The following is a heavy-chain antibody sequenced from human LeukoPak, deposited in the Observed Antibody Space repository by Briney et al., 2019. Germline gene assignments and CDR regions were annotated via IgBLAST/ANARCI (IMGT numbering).Heavy chain of an antibody. Sequence: SETLSLTCAVYGGSFSGFYWTWIRQPPGKGLEWIGRINHSRSTHYNPSLKSRVTISVDTSKNQFSLKLSSVTAADTAVYYCARVPKYFDLWGRGTLVTVSS. CDR3: ARVPKYFDL. V-gene: IGHV4-34*01. CDR2: INHSRST. CDR1: GGSFSGFY. J-gene: IGHJ2*01.